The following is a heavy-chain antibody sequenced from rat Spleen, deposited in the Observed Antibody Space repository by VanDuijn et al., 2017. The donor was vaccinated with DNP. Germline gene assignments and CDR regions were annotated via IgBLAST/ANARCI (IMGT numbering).Heavy chain of an antibody. V-gene: IGHV2-27*01. CDR1: GFSVTSYH. D-gene: IGHD1-9*01. J-gene: IGHJ4*01. CDR2: IRSGGST. Sequence: QVQLKESGPGLVQPSQTLSLTCTVSGFSVTSYHVHWVRQPPGKGLEWMGFIRSGGSTEYNSGLKSRLSISRDTSKSQVFLKMNSLQTEDTAMYFCARYYGYNYYAMDAWGQGTSVTVSS. CDR3: ARYYGYNYYAMDA.